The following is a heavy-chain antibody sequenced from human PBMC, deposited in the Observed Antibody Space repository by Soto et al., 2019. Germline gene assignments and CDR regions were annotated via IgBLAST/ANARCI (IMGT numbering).Heavy chain of an antibody. D-gene: IGHD3-22*01. J-gene: IGHJ4*02. Sequence: ASVKVSCKASGGTFSSYAISWVRQAPGQGLEWMGGIIPIFGTANYAQKFQGRVTITADESTSTAYMELSSLRSEDTAVYYCARRGYYYDSSGRTVWESYFDYWGQGTLVTVSS. CDR1: GGTFSSYA. CDR3: ARRGYYYDSSGRTVWESYFDY. V-gene: IGHV1-69*13. CDR2: IIPIFGTA.